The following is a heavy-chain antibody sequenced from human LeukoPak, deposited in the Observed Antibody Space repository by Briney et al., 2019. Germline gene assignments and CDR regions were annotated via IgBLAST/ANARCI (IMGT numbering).Heavy chain of an antibody. Sequence: ASVKVSCKASGYTFTSYDINWVRQATGQGLEWMGWMNPNSGNTGYAQKFQGRVTMTRDTSISTAYMELSSLRSEDTAVYYCARGDPYPPPQYSSGWYRSSPVYWGQGTLVTVSS. J-gene: IGHJ4*02. V-gene: IGHV1-8*01. CDR3: ARGDPYPPPQYSSGWYRSSPVY. CDR1: GYTFTSYD. CDR2: MNPNSGNT. D-gene: IGHD6-19*01.